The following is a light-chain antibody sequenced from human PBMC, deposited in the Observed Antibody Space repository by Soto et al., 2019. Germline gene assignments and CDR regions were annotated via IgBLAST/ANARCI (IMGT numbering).Light chain of an antibody. CDR2: GAS. Sequence: EIVLTQNPGTLSLSPVERATLSCRASQSVSNNYLAWYQQKPGQAPRLLIYGASNRATGIPDRFSGSGSGTDFTLTISRLEPEDFAVYYCQQYGSSGTFGQVTKVDI. CDR3: QQYGSSGT. J-gene: IGKJ1*01. CDR1: QSVSNNY. V-gene: IGKV3-20*01.